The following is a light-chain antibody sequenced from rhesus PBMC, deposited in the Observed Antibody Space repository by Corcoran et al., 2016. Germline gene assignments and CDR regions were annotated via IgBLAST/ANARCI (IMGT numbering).Light chain of an antibody. CDR3: QQDSNWYS. V-gene: IGKV3-17*02. CDR2: DAP. CDR1: QSVSSR. J-gene: IGKJ2*01. Sequence: EIVMTQSPATLSLSPGERATLSCRASQSVSSRVAWYQQKPGQAPRLLISDAPSRVTGIPDRFSGSGSGTDLPLTISSLEPEDIAVYFCQQDSNWYSFGQGTKVEIK.